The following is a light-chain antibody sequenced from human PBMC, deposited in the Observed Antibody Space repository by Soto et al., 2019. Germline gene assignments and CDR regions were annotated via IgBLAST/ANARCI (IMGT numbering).Light chain of an antibody. CDR1: QDISDS. CDR3: LQNKSYPFT. Sequence: DIQMTQSPSSLSASVGDRVTITCRASQDISDSLAWFQQKPGKAPKSLIYAASSLRSGVSSKFSGSGSVTDFTLTISSLQPEDFATYYCLQNKSYPFTFGPGTKVDIK. CDR2: AAS. V-gene: IGKV1-16*02. J-gene: IGKJ3*01.